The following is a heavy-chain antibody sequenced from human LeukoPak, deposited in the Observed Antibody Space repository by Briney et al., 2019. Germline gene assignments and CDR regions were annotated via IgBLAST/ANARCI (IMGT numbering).Heavy chain of an antibody. D-gene: IGHD6-13*01. J-gene: IGHJ5*02. V-gene: IGHV3-9*01. Sequence: GRSLRLSCAASGFTFDDYAMHWVRQAPGKGLEWVSGISWNSGSIGYADSVKGRFTISRDNAKNSLYLQMNSLRAEDTALYYCAKDHSSSWYLIGWFDPSGQGTLVTVSS. CDR2: ISWNSGSI. CDR3: AKDHSSSWYLIGWFDP. CDR1: GFTFDDYA.